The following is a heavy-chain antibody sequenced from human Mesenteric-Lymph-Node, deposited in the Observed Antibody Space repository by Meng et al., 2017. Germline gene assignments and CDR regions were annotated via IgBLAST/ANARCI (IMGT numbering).Heavy chain of an antibody. Sequence: GESLKISCAASGFTFSDYYMSWIRQAPGKGLEWVSYISSSGSTIYYADSVKGRFTTSRDNAKNSLYLQMNSLRAEDTALYYCAKDLWPYDYVWGSYRYSLSWG. D-gene: IGHD3-16*02. J-gene: IGHJ6*01. CDR3: AKDLWPYDYVWGSYRYSLS. CDR2: ISSSGSTI. CDR1: GFTFSDYY. V-gene: IGHV3-11*01.